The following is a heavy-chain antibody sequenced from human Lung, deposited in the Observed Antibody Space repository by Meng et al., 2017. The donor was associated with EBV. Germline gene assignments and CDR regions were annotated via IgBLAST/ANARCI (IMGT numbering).Heavy chain of an antibody. V-gene: IGHV7-4-1*02. J-gene: IGHJ4*02. Sequence: QVQLVQTGSELKKPGASVKVSCKASGYTFTSHSMNWVRQAPGQGLEWMGWINTYNGDPTYAPGFTGRFVFSVDASVGTAYLQISGLKADDTAVYYCARDSEAADYWGQGTLVTVSS. CDR3: ARDSEAADY. CDR1: GYTFTSHS. CDR2: INTYNGDP. D-gene: IGHD6-25*01.